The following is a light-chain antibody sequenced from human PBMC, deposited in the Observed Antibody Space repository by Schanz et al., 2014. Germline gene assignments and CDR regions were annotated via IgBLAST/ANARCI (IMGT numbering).Light chain of an antibody. CDR1: QDISSW. CDR3: QQTYSTPFT. Sequence: DIQITQSPSSVSASVGDRVTLTCRASQDISSWLAWYQQKPGQAPKLLIYAASTLQSGVPSRFSGSGSGTDFTLTISSLQPEDFATYYCQQTYSTPFTFGPGTKVDIK. V-gene: IGKV1D-12*01. J-gene: IGKJ3*01. CDR2: AAS.